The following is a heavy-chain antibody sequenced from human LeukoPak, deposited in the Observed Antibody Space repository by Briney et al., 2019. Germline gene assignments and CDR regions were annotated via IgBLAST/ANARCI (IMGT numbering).Heavy chain of an antibody. CDR2: IHYSGST. CDR1: GASISSDY. D-gene: IGHD3-16*01. J-gene: IGHJ4*02. CDR3: ARYLRQPGTFYLDH. Sequence: SETLSLTCTVSGASISSDYWTWIRQPPGMGLEWIGYIHYSGSTNYNPSLKSRVTMSVDTSRNQFSLELPSVTAADSAVYYCARYLRQPGTFYLDHWGQGTLVTVSS. V-gene: IGHV4-59*01.